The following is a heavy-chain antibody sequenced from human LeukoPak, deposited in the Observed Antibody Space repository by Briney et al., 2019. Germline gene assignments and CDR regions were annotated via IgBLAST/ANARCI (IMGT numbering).Heavy chain of an antibody. V-gene: IGHV4-4*07. D-gene: IGHD3-3*01. CDR3: ASSYYDFWSGYFDY. CDR1: GGSISVYY. CDR2: IYTSGST. Sequence: SETLSLTCTVSGGSISVYYWSWIRQPAGKGLEWIGRIYTSGSTNYNPSLKSRVTMSVDTSKNQFPLRLSSVTAADTAVYYCASSYYDFWSGYFDYWGQGTLVTVSS. J-gene: IGHJ4*02.